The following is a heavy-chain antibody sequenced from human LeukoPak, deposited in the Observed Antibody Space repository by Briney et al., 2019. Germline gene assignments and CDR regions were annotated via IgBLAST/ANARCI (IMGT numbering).Heavy chain of an antibody. V-gene: IGHV4-38-2*01. J-gene: IGHJ3*02. CDR2: IYDSGST. Sequence: KPSETLSLTCAVSGYSISSGYYWGWSRQPPGKGLEGIGSIYDSGSTYYNPSLKSRFTISVDTSKNQFSLKLSSVTAADTAVYYCARRVYYYDSSGYYYSVYAFDIWGQGTMVTVSS. CDR3: ARRVYYYDSSGYYYSVYAFDI. CDR1: GYSISSGYY. D-gene: IGHD3-22*01.